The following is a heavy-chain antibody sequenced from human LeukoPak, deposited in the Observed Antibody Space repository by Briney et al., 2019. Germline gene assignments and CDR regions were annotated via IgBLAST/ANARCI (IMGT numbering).Heavy chain of an antibody. CDR3: AREADNWNWFDP. Sequence: PSETLPLTCTVSGGSISSGGYYWSWIRQHPGKGLEWIGYIYYSGSTYYNPSLKSRVTISVDTSKNQFSLKLSSVTAADTAVYYCAREADNWNWFDPWGQGTLVTVSS. D-gene: IGHD1-20*01. CDR1: GGSISSGGYY. V-gene: IGHV4-31*03. CDR2: IYYSGST. J-gene: IGHJ5*02.